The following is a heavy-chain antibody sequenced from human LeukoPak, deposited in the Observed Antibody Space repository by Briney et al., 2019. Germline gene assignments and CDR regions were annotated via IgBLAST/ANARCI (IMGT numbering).Heavy chain of an antibody. Sequence: GGSLRLSCAASGFTFRSYAMSWVRQAPGKGLEWVSAISGSGDSTYYGDSVKGRFTISRDNSKNTLYLQMNSLRAEDTAVYYCAKTRPLDSSSWSHGDYWGQGTLVTVSS. CDR1: GFTFRSYA. J-gene: IGHJ4*02. CDR2: ISGSGDST. D-gene: IGHD6-13*01. V-gene: IGHV3-23*01. CDR3: AKTRPLDSSSWSHGDY.